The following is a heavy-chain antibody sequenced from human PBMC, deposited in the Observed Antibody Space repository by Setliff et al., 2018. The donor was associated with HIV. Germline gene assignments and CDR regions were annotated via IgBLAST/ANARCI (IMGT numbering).Heavy chain of an antibody. CDR2: INAGNGNT. CDR3: ASIDCGGDCYSYYYYGMDV. J-gene: IGHJ6*02. CDR1: GYTFSYA. D-gene: IGHD2-21*02. V-gene: IGHV1-3*01. Sequence: ASVKVSCKASGYTFSYAMHWVRQAPGQRLEWMGWINAGNGNTKYSQKFQGRVAITRDTSAGTAYMELSSLRSEDTAVYYCASIDCGGDCYSYYYYGMDVWGQGTTVTVSS.